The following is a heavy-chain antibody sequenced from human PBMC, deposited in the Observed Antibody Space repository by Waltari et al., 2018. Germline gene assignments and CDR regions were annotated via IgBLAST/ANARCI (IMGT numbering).Heavy chain of an antibody. Sequence: QVQLVQSGAEVKKPGSSVKVSCKASGGTFSSYAISWVRQAPGQGLEWMGVIIPSCGTANYAQKFQGRVTITADESTSTAYMELSSLRSEDTAVYYCARADGCSSTSCYTALDYWGQGTLVTVSS. CDR3: ARADGCSSTSCYTALDY. J-gene: IGHJ4*02. CDR2: IIPSCGTA. D-gene: IGHD2-2*02. V-gene: IGHV1-69*12. CDR1: GGTFSSYA.